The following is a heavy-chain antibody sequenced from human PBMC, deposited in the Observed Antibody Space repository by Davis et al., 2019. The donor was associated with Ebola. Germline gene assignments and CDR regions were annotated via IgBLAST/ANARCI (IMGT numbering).Heavy chain of an antibody. CDR1: GGSISSYY. Sequence: PSETLSLSCTVSGGSISSYYWSWIRQPAGKGLEWIGRIYTSGSTNSNPSPKSRVTMSVDTSKNQFSLKLSSVTAADTAVYYCARQASGNWFDPWGQGTLVTVSS. J-gene: IGHJ5*02. D-gene: IGHD6-25*01. CDR3: ARQASGNWFDP. CDR2: IYTSGST. V-gene: IGHV4-4*07.